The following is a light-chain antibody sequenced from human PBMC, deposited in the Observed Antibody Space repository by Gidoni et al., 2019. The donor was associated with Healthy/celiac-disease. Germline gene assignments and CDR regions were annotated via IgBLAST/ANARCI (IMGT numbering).Light chain of an antibody. CDR2: WTS. CDR1: QSVLYSSNNKNY. CDR3: QQYYSTPYT. Sequence: DIVMTQSPASLAVSLGERATINCKSSQSVLYSSNNKNYLAWYQQKPGQPPKLLIYWTSTRESGVPGRCSGSGSGTDFTLTISSLQAEDVAVYYCQQYYSTPYTFGQGTKLEIK. V-gene: IGKV4-1*01. J-gene: IGKJ2*01.